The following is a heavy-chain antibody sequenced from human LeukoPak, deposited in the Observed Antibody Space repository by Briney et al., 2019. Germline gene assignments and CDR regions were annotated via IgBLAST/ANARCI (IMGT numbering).Heavy chain of an antibody. D-gene: IGHD3-22*01. CDR3: ARDEGTYYYDSSGYYYNY. CDR2: INPNSGGT. J-gene: IGHJ4*02. CDR1: GYTFIGYY. Sequence: APVKVSCKASGYTFIGYYMHWVRQAPGQGLEWMGWINPNSGGTNYAQKFQGRVTMTRDTSISTAYMELSRLRSDDTAVYYCARDEGTYYYDSSGYYYNYWGQGTLVTVSS. V-gene: IGHV1-2*02.